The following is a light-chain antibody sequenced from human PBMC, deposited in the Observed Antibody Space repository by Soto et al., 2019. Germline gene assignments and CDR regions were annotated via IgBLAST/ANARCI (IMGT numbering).Light chain of an antibody. V-gene: IGKV3-15*01. CDR1: QSVSSN. CDR3: QQYNNWPPIT. Sequence: EIVMTQSPATLSVSPGERATLFFSASQSVSSNLAWYQQKPGQAPRLLIYGASTRATGIPARFSGSGSGTEFTLTVSSLQSEDFAVYYCQQYNNWPPITFGQGTKVDI. CDR2: GAS. J-gene: IGKJ1*01.